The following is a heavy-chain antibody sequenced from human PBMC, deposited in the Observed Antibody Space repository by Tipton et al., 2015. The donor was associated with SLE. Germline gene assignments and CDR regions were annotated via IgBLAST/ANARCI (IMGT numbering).Heavy chain of an antibody. CDR3: AKDIGRDYNYYYMDV. CDR2: ISWNSGSV. Sequence: SLRLSCAASGFSFSGYGMHWVRQVPGKGLEWVSGISWNSGSVGYADAVRGRFNISRDNAKNSLHLQMNSLRAEDTALYYCAKDIGRDYNYYYMDVWGKGTTVTVSS. CDR1: GFSFSGYG. V-gene: IGHV3-9*01. D-gene: IGHD4-17*01. J-gene: IGHJ6*03.